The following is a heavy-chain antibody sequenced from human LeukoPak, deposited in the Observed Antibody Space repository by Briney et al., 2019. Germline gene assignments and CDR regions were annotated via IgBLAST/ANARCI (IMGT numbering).Heavy chain of an antibody. CDR2: IRSKADSYAT. Sequence: GGSLRLSCAASGFTFSDSGMHWVRQASGKGLEWVGHIRSKADSYATVYAASVKGRFTITRDDSENTAFLLMNSLITEDTAVYYCATFPSGSWSAYWGQGTLVTVSS. CDR3: ATFPSGSWSAY. V-gene: IGHV3-73*01. J-gene: IGHJ4*02. CDR1: GFTFSDSG. D-gene: IGHD1-26*01.